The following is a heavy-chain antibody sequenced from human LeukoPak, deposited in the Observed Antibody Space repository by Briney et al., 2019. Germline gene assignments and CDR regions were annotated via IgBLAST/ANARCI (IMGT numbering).Heavy chain of an antibody. D-gene: IGHD6-19*01. V-gene: IGHV3-23*01. CDR2: ISGSGGST. CDR1: GFTFSSYA. Sequence: GGSLRLSCAASGFTFSSYAMSWVRQAPGKGLEWVSAISGSGGSTYYADSVKGRFTISRDNSKNTLYLQMNSLRAEDTAVYYCAKAVVQTGFSARSGYNYFDYWGQGTLVTVSS. J-gene: IGHJ4*02. CDR3: AKAVVQTGFSARSGYNYFDY.